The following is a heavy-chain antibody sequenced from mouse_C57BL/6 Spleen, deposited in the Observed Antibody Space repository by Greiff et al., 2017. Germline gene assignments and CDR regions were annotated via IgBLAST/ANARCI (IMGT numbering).Heavy chain of an antibody. D-gene: IGHD4-1*01. J-gene: IGHJ4*01. CDR2: IFPGSGST. Sequence: QVQLKESGPELVKPGASVKISCKASGYTFTDYYINWVKQRPGQGLEWIGWIFPGSGSTYYNEKFKGKATLTVDKSSSTAYMLRSSLTSEDSAVYFCARSANWDSYYAMDYWGQGTSVTVSS. V-gene: IGHV1-75*01. CDR1: GYTFTDYY. CDR3: ARSANWDSYYAMDY.